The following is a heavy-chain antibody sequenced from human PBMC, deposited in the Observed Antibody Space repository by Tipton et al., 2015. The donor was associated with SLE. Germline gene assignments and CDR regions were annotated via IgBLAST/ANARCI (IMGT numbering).Heavy chain of an antibody. CDR3: ARDPPPNWDWVFDY. J-gene: IGHJ4*02. CDR1: GASMNSYY. Sequence: TLSLTCTVSGASMNSYYWSWIRQPPGKGLEWIGYIYHLHYTGTTYYNASLKSRVTISVDKSKNQFSLKLSSVTAADTAVYYCARDPPPNWDWVFDYWGPGILVTVSS. D-gene: IGHD3/OR15-3a*01. CDR2: IYHLHYTGTT. V-gene: IGHV4-59*12.